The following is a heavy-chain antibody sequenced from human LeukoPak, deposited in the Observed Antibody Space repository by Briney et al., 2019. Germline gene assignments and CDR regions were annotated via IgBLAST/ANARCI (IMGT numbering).Heavy chain of an antibody. CDR1: GGTFSSYA. CDR3: ALVTPYNAHFDY. CDR2: IIPIFGTA. Sequence: SVKVSCKASGGTFSSYAISWARQAPGQGLEWMGGIIPIFGTANYAQKFQGRVTMTEDTSTDTAYMELSSLRSEDTAVYYCALVTPYNAHFDYWGQGTLVTVSS. V-gene: IGHV1-69*06. J-gene: IGHJ4*02. D-gene: IGHD4-23*01.